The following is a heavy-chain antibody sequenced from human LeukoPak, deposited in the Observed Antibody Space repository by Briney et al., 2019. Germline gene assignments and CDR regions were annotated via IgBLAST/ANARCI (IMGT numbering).Heavy chain of an antibody. CDR2: IIPIFGTA. CDR3: ARPLEFCSSTSCFSYGMDV. D-gene: IGHD2-2*01. Sequence: SVKVSCKASGGTFSSYAISWVRQAPGQGLEWMGGIIPIFGTANYAQKFQGRVTITADKSTSTAYMELSSLRSEDTAVYYCARPLEFCSSTSCFSYGMDVWGKGTTVTVSS. V-gene: IGHV1-69*06. CDR1: GGTFSSYA. J-gene: IGHJ6*04.